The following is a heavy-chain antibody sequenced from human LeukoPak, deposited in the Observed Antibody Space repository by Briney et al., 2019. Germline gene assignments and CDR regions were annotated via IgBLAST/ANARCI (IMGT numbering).Heavy chain of an antibody. Sequence: SETLSLTCTVSGYSISSGYYWGWIRQPPGKGLEWIGSIYHSGSTYYNPSLKSRVTISIDTSKNQFSLKLSSVTAADTAVYYCARDSRPLYYMDVWGKGTTVTVSS. J-gene: IGHJ6*03. D-gene: IGHD2-2*01. CDR1: GYSISSGYY. V-gene: IGHV4-38-2*02. CDR3: ARDSRPLYYMDV. CDR2: IYHSGST.